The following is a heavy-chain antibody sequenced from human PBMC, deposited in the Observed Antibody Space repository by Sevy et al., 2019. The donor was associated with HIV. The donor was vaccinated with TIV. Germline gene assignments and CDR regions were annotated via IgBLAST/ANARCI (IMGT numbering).Heavy chain of an antibody. CDR3: ARDVRWYCSSTSCYVFDY. D-gene: IGHD2-2*01. J-gene: IGHJ4*02. Sequence: WGSLRLSCAASGFTFTTYAMSWVRQAPGKGLEWVSAISGSGDSTYYADSVKGRFTVSRDNSKNTLYLQMNSLRAEDTAVYYCARDVRWYCSSTSCYVFDYWGQGTLVTVSS. V-gene: IGHV3-23*01. CDR2: ISGSGDST. CDR1: GFTFTTYA.